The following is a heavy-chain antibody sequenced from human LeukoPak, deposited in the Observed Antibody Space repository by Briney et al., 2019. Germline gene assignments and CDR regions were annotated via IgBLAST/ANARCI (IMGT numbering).Heavy chain of an antibody. CDR2: IKQDGSER. CDR3: ARDLYYYDSSGVFDF. J-gene: IGHJ4*02. CDR1: GVTFSGYW. D-gene: IGHD3-22*01. Sequence: GGSLRLSCAASGVTFSGYWMSWVRQAPGKGPEWVANIKQDGSERNYADSVKGRFTISRDNARNSLDLQMSSLRGEDTAVYYCARDLYYYDSSGVFDFWGQGILVTVSS. V-gene: IGHV3-7*05.